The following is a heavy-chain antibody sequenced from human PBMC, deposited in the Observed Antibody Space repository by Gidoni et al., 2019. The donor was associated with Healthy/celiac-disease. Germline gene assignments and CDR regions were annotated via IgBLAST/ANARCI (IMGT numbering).Heavy chain of an antibody. D-gene: IGHD3-16*01. CDR3: AKTSGGRNYYYYGMDV. CDR1: GFTFSSYA. V-gene: IGHV3-23*01. J-gene: IGHJ6*02. CDR2: ISGSGGST. Sequence: EVQLLESGGGLVQPGGSLRLSCAASGFTFSSYAMSWVRPAPGKGLEWVSAISGSGGSTYYADSVKGRFTISRDNSKNTLYLQMNSLRAEDTAVYYCAKTSGGRNYYYYGMDVWGQGTTVTVSS.